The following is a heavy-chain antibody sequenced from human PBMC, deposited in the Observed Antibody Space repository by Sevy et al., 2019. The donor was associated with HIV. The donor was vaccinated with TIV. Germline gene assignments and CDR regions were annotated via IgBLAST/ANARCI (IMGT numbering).Heavy chain of an antibody. J-gene: IGHJ4*02. CDR3: AREESCGGDCYYVDY. CDR1: GFTFDDYG. D-gene: IGHD2-21*02. Sequence: GGSLRLSCAASGFTFDDYGMSWVRQAPGKGLEWVSSIIGNGVLTSYVESVKGRFTISRDNAENSLYLQMNSLRAEDTPFYFCAREESCGGDCYYVDYWGQGTLVTVSS. V-gene: IGHV3-20*04. CDR2: IIGNGVLT.